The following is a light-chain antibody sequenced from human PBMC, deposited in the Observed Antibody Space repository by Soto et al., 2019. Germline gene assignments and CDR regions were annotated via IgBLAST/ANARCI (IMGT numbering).Light chain of an antibody. Sequence: IVMTQSPATLSVSPGERVTISCRASQSVTNTLAWYQHKPGRAPRLLISYASRGATGIPPRFSGSGSGTDFTLTISSLEPEDSAVYYCQQRHMWPITFGQGTRLENK. CDR3: QQRHMWPIT. CDR1: QSVTNT. V-gene: IGKV3-11*01. J-gene: IGKJ5*01. CDR2: YAS.